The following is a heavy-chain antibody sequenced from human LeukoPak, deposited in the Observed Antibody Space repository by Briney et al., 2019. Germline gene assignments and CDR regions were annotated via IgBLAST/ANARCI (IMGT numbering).Heavy chain of an antibody. D-gene: IGHD2-15*01. Sequence: ASVKVSCKVSGYTLTELSMHWVRQAPGKGLEWMGGFDPEDGETIYAQKLQGRVTMTEDTSTDTAFMELSSLRSEDTAVYYCATSGDIVVVVAAYHLDAFDIWGQGTMVTVSS. CDR3: ATSGDIVVVVAAYHLDAFDI. CDR2: FDPEDGET. CDR1: GYTLTELS. J-gene: IGHJ3*02. V-gene: IGHV1-24*01.